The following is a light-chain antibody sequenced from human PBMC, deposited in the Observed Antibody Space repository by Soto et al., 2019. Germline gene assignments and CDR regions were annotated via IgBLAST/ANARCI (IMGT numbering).Light chain of an antibody. Sequence: QSVLTQPASVSESPGQSITISCTGTSSDVGGYDYVSWYQHHPGKVPKLLISRVNNWPSGVSSRFSGSKSGNTASLTISGLQAEDEADYYCTTYTSSGTLVFGSGTKVTVL. J-gene: IGLJ1*01. CDR3: TTYTSSGTLV. CDR2: RVN. V-gene: IGLV2-14*01. CDR1: SSDVGGYDY.